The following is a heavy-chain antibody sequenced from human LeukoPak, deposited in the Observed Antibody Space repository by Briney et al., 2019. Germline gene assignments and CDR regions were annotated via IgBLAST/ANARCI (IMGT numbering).Heavy chain of an antibody. Sequence: ASVTVSCKASGGTFSSYAISRVRQAPGQGLEWMGRIIPILGIANYAQTFQGRVTITADKSTSTAYMELSSLRAEDTAVYYCAREMAYYYDSSGYPNWGQGTLVTVSS. V-gene: IGHV1-69*04. J-gene: IGHJ4*02. CDR1: GGTFSSYA. CDR3: AREMAYYYDSSGYPN. CDR2: IIPILGIA. D-gene: IGHD3-22*01.